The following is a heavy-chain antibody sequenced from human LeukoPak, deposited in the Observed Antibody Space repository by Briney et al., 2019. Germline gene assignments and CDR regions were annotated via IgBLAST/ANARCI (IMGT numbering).Heavy chain of an antibody. CDR3: ARARRYYDFWSGDGWFDP. CDR1: GGSISSGGSS. Sequence: SQTLSLTCAVSGGSISSGGSSWSWIRQPPGKGLEWIGYIYHSGSTYYNPSLKSRVTISVDRSKNQFSLKLSSVTAADTAVYYCARARRYYDFWSGDGWFDPWGQGTLVTVSS. D-gene: IGHD3-3*01. V-gene: IGHV4-30-2*01. J-gene: IGHJ5*02. CDR2: IYHSGST.